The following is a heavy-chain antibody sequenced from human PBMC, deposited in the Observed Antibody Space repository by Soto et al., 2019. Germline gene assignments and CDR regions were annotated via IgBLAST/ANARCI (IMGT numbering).Heavy chain of an antibody. J-gene: IGHJ4*02. CDR3: ARAGIGGTAFRGFCDY. Sequence: QEQLVQSGGGVVQPGRSLRLSRAASASIFSGYGMHWVRQAPGKGLEWVAVIWFDGSNKYYADSVKGRFTISRDNSNNMLYLQMDSLRAEDTAVYYCARAGIGGTAFRGFCDYWGQGTLVTVSS. CDR2: IWFDGSNK. V-gene: IGHV3-33*01. D-gene: IGHD1-7*01. CDR1: ASIFSGYG.